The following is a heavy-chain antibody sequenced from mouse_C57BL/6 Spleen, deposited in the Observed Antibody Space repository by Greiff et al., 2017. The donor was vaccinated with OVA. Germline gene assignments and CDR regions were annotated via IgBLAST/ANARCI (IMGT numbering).Heavy chain of an antibody. V-gene: IGHV5-4*03. Sequence: EVKLVESGGGLVKPGGSLKLSCAASGFTFSSYAMSWVRQTPEKRLEWVATISDGGSYTYYPDNVKGRFTILRDNANNNLYLQMSHLKSEDTAMYYCASEDYGSSWFAYWGQGTLVTVSA. CDR1: GFTFSSYA. CDR3: ASEDYGSSWFAY. CDR2: ISDGGSYT. D-gene: IGHD1-1*01. J-gene: IGHJ3*01.